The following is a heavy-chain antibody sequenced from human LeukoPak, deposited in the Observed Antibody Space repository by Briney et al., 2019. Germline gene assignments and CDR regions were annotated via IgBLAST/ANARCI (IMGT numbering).Heavy chain of an antibody. V-gene: IGHV3-74*01. Sequence: GGSLRLSCAASGFTFSSYWMNWVRQAPGKGLVWVSRIASDGSSTTYADSVKGRFSISRDNAKNTLYLQMNSLRADDTAVYYCAKSVVVITFRFDDWGQGALVTVSS. CDR2: IASDGSST. J-gene: IGHJ4*02. D-gene: IGHD2-15*01. CDR1: GFTFSSYW. CDR3: AKSVVVITFRFDD.